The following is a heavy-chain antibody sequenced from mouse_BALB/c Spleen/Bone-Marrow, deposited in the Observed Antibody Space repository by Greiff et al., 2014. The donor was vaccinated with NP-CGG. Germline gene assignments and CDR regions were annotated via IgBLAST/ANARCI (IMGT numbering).Heavy chain of an antibody. D-gene: IGHD1-2*01. CDR2: VNPNNGGT. J-gene: IGHJ4*01. CDR3: ARKDYGYNYVMDY. CDR1: GYTFTEYT. V-gene: IGHV1-18*01. Sequence: EVKLVESGPELVKPGASVKISCETSGYTFTEYTMHWVKQSHGKSLEWIGGVNPNNGGTIYNQKFKGKATLTVDKSSSTAYMELRSLTSEDSAVYYCARKDYGYNYVMDYWGQGTSVTVSS.